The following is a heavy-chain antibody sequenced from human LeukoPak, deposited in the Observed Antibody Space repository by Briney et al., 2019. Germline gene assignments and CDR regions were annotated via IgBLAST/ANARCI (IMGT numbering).Heavy chain of an antibody. Sequence: ASVKVSCKASGYTFTSYAMNWVRQAPGQGLEWMGWINTNTGNPTYAQGFTGRFVFSLDISVSTAYLQISSLKAEDTAVYYCARVMSGSYSSYYYYYYMDVWGKGTTVTVSS. J-gene: IGHJ6*03. CDR1: GYTFTSYA. V-gene: IGHV7-4-1*02. CDR2: INTNTGNP. D-gene: IGHD1-26*01. CDR3: ARVMSGSYSSYYYYYYMDV.